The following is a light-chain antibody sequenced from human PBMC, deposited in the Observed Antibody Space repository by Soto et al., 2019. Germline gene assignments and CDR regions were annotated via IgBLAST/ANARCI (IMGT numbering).Light chain of an antibody. V-gene: IGKV1-39*01. CDR1: QSISRY. Sequence: DIQMTQSPSPLSASVGDRVTITCRSSQSISRYVNWYQQKPGIAPRLLIFAASNLQTGVPSRFSGSGSGTDFTLTISSLQPEDFGTYFCQHTYSTPFTVGPGNKVDI. J-gene: IGKJ3*01. CDR3: QHTYSTPFT. CDR2: AAS.